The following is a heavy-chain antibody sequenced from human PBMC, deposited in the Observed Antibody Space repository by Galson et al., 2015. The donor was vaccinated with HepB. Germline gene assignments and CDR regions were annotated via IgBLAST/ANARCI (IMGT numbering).Heavy chain of an antibody. Sequence: PALVKPTQTLTLTCTFSGFSLSTSGMCVSWIRQPTGKALEWLALIDWNDDKYYSTSLKTSLTISKDTSKNQVVLTMTNMDPVDTATYYCVRQWELLYYGVDVWGQGTTVTVSS. CDR3: VRQWELLYYGVDV. D-gene: IGHD1-26*01. V-gene: IGHV2-70*01. CDR2: IDWNDDK. CDR1: GFSLSTSGMC. J-gene: IGHJ6*02.